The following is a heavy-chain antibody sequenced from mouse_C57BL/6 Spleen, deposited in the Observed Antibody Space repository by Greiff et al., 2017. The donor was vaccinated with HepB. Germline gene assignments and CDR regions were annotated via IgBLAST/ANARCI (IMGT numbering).Heavy chain of an antibody. CDR3: ARNKEGGY. V-gene: IGHV1-9*01. Sequence: QVQLQQSGAELMKPGASVKLSCKATGYTFTGYWIEWVKQRPGHGLEWIGEILPGSGSTNYNEKFKDKATFTADTSSNTAYMQRSRLTTEDAAIEYCARNKEGGYWGQGTTLTVSS. CDR1: GYTFTGYW. CDR2: ILPGSGST. J-gene: IGHJ2*01.